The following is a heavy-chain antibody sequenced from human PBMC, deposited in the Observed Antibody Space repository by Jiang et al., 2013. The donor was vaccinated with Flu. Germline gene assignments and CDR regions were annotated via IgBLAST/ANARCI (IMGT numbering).Heavy chain of an antibody. Sequence: GAEVKKPGESLKISCKGSGYSFTSYWIGWVRQMPGKGLEWMGIIYPGDSDTRYSPSFQGQVTISADKSISTAYLQWSSLKASDTAMYYCARRVLDWEHDYSWFDPWGQGTPGHRLL. J-gene: IGHJ5*02. D-gene: IGHD4-11*01. CDR1: GYSFTSYW. CDR3: ARRVLDWEHDYSWFDP. V-gene: IGHV5-51*01. CDR2: IYPGDSDT.